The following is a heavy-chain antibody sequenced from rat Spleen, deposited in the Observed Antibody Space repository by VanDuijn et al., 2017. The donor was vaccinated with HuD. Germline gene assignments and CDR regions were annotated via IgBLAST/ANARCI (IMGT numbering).Heavy chain of an antibody. CDR2: MWSGGST. D-gene: IGHD1-1*01. Sequence: QVQLKESGPGLVQPSETLSLTCTVSGFSLTSYNVHWVRQPPGKGLEWMGIMWSGGSTDYNSALKSRLGISRDTSKNQVFLKMNSLQSEDTTTYYCAREGTVSRYFDFWGPGTMVTVSS. CDR3: AREGTVSRYFDF. V-gene: IGHV2-45*01. CDR1: GFSLTSYN. J-gene: IGHJ1*01.